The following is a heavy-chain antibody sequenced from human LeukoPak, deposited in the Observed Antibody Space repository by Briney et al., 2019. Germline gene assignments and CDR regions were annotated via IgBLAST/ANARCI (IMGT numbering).Heavy chain of an antibody. CDR1: GGSISSYY. Sequence: SETLSLTCTVSGGSISSYYWSWIRQPPGKGLEWIGYIYYSGSTNYNPSLKSRVTISVDTSKNQFSLKLSSVTAADTAVYYCARVLRHYDILTGYFVHAFDIWGQGTMVTVSS. J-gene: IGHJ3*02. CDR3: ARVLRHYDILTGYFVHAFDI. CDR2: IYYSGST. V-gene: IGHV4-59*01. D-gene: IGHD3-9*01.